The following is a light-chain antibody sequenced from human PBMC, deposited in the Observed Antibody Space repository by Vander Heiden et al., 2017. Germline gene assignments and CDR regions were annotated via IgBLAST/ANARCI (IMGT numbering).Light chain of an antibody. Sequence: IVMTQTPDSLSVSLGERATINCKSSQSVLYSSNNKNYLAGYQQKPGQPPKLLIYWATTRESGVPDRFSGSGSGTDFTLTIRSLQAEDVAVYYCQQYDSTPLTFGGGTKVEIK. CDR1: QSVLYSSNNKNY. J-gene: IGKJ4*01. V-gene: IGKV4-1*01. CDR3: QQYDSTPLT. CDR2: WAT.